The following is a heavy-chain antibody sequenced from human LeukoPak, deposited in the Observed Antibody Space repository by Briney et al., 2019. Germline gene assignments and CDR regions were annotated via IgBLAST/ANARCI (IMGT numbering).Heavy chain of an antibody. J-gene: IGHJ6*02. CDR1: GGSFSGYY. V-gene: IGHV4-34*01. Sequence: SETLSLTCAVYGGSFSGYYWSWIRQPPGKGLEWIGEINHSGSTNYNPSLKSRVTIPVDTSKNQFSLKLSSVTAADTAVYYCARGGITIFGVVMSYYYGMDVWGQGTTVTVSS. D-gene: IGHD3-3*01. CDR2: INHSGST. CDR3: ARGGITIFGVVMSYYYGMDV.